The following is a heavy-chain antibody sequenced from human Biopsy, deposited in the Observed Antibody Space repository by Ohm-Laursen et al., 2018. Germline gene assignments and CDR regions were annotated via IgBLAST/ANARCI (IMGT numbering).Heavy chain of an antibody. CDR1: GDSISSYY. CDR3: ARDRGYYSDRTVPGYFDL. D-gene: IGHD3-22*01. V-gene: IGHV4-59*01. Sequence: GTLSLTCTVSGDSISSYYWSWIRQSPGQGLEWIGYVYYTGSTGYNPSLQSRVTISVDTSKNLFSLRLRSVTPADTAIYYCARDRGYYSDRTVPGYFDLWGRGTLVTVSS. CDR2: VYYTGST. J-gene: IGHJ2*01.